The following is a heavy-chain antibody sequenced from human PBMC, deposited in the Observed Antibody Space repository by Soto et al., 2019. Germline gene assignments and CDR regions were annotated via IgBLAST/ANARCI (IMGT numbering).Heavy chain of an antibody. J-gene: IGHJ6*01. CDR2: INPGGGST. Sequence: ASVKVSCKASGYTFTSYYMNWLRQAPGQGLEWMGIINPGGGSTTYAQKFQGRVTITADKSTSTAYMELSSLRSEDTAVYYCAVTYYYGSGSYHYGMDVWGQGTTVTVS. D-gene: IGHD3-10*01. CDR3: AVTYYYGSGSYHYGMDV. V-gene: IGHV1-46*01. CDR1: GYTFTSYY.